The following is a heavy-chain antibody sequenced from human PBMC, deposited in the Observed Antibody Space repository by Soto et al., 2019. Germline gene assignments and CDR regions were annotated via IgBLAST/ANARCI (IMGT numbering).Heavy chain of an antibody. J-gene: IGHJ4*02. CDR1: GGSLSSYD. CDR3: ARVAYDSSGYYRTWNTIFDY. CDR2: TYFSGTT. V-gene: IGHV4-59*01. Sequence: LTCTGSGGSLSSYDWSWIRQPPGKGLEGNWYTYFSGTTSSTPYLKCLGTILVNTSKNPFSLMLSSMTAPDTAVYSCARVAYDSSGYYRTWNTIFDYWGQGTLVTVSS. D-gene: IGHD3-22*01.